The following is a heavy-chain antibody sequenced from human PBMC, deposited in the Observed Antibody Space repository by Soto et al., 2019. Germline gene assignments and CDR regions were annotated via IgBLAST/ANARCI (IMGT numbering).Heavy chain of an antibody. Sequence: PSETLSHTCTVSGGSINTFYWSWVRQPAGKGLEWIGRIFSSGSTSFNPSLESRVAMSVDTSKNHFSLNLSSVTAADMAVYYCAREGSYSAYNFAHGIQLWSFDFWGQGALVTVSS. CDR3: AREGSYSAYNFAHGIQLWSFDF. CDR2: IFSSGST. CDR1: GGSINTFY. J-gene: IGHJ4*02. D-gene: IGHD5-12*01. V-gene: IGHV4-4*07.